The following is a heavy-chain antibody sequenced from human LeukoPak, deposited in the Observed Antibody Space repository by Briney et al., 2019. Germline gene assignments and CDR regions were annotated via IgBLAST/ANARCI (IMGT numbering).Heavy chain of an antibody. J-gene: IGHJ3*02. CDR2: IIPIFGTA. CDR1: GGTFSSYA. D-gene: IGHD3-22*01. Sequence: GSSVKVSCKASGGTFSSYAISWVRQAPGQGLEWMGGIIPIFGTANYAQKFQGRVTITADESTSTAYMELSSLRSEDTAVYYCARATRYDSSGYYYGGGAFDIWGQGTMVTVSS. V-gene: IGHV1-69*01. CDR3: ARATRYDSSGYYYGGGAFDI.